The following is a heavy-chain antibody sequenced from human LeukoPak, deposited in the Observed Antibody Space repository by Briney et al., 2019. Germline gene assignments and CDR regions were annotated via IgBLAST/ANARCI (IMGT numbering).Heavy chain of an antibody. D-gene: IGHD2-15*01. CDR1: GFTFSSYG. V-gene: IGHV3-30*18. Sequence: PGGSLRLSCAASGFTFSSYGMHWVRQAPGKGLEWVAVISYDGSNKYYAVSVKGRFTISRDNSKNTLYLQMNSLRAEDTAVYYCAKDRGYCSGGSCFYFDYWGQGTLVTVSS. CDR2: ISYDGSNK. CDR3: AKDRGYCSGGSCFYFDY. J-gene: IGHJ4*02.